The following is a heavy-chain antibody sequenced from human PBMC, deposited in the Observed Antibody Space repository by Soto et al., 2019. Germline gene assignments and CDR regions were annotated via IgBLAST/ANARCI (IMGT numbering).Heavy chain of an antibody. CDR3: ARHLYYYFWSGYYEYSYYYMDV. CDR2: TYPGDSDT. D-gene: IGHD3-3*01. V-gene: IGHV5-51*01. J-gene: IGHJ6*03. CDR1: GYSFTSYW. Sequence: GESLKISCKGSGYSFTSYWVGWVRQMPGKSLEGMGITYPGDSDTRYSPSFQGQVNISADKSISTAYLQWSSLKASDTAMYYCARHLYYYFWSGYYEYSYYYMDVWGKGTTVTVSS.